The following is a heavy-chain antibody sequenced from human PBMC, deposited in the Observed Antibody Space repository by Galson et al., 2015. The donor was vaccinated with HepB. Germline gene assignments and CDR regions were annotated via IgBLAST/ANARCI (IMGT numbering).Heavy chain of an antibody. CDR2: INPNTGGT. J-gene: IGHJ4*02. Sequence: SCKASGNTFNNYGISWVRQAPGQGLEWMGWINPNTGGTTYPQKFQGRVTMSTDTSISTAYMELSSLRSDDTAVYYCARRASSSWYYDYWGQGTLVTAAS. CDR3: ARRASSSWYYDY. D-gene: IGHD6-13*01. V-gene: IGHV1-2*02. CDR1: GNTFNNYG.